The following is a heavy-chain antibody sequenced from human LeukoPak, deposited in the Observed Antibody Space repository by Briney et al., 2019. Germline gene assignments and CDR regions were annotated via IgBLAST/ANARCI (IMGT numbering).Heavy chain of an antibody. V-gene: IGHV3-33*01. CDR2: IWYDGSNK. D-gene: IGHD4-17*01. J-gene: IGHJ6*02. CDR1: GFTFSSYG. CDR3: VMTTANYYYYGMDV. Sequence: GSLRLSCAASGFTFSSYGMHWVRQAPGKGLEWVAVIWYDGSNKYYADSVKGRFTISRDNSENTLYLQMNSLRAEDTAVYYCVMTTANYYYYGMDVWGQGTTVTVSS.